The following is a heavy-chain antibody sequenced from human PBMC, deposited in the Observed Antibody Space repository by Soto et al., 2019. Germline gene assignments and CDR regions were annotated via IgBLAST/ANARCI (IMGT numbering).Heavy chain of an antibody. CDR1: GFTFSSYS. J-gene: IGHJ4*02. Sequence: GGSLRLSCAASGFTFSSYSMNWVRQAPGKGLEWVSYISSSSTIYYADSVKGRFTISRDNAKNSLYLQMNSLRAEDTAVYYCAREGNYYGSGSYYNSWGQGTLVTVSS. V-gene: IGHV3-48*01. D-gene: IGHD3-10*01. CDR3: AREGNYYGSGSYYNS. CDR2: ISSSSTI.